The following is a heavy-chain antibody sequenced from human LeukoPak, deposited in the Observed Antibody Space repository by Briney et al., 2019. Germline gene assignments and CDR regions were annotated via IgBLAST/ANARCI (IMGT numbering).Heavy chain of an antibody. D-gene: IGHD2-15*01. V-gene: IGHV3-30-3*01. CDR3: ARVSLVAATRGYFDY. CDR1: GFTFSSYA. J-gene: IGHJ4*02. CDR2: ISYDGSNK. Sequence: GRSLRLSCAASGFTFSSYAMHWVRQAPGKGLEWVAVISYDGSNKYYADSVKGRFTISRDNSKNTLYLQMNSLRAEDTAVYYCARVSLVAATRGYFDYWGQGTLVTVSS.